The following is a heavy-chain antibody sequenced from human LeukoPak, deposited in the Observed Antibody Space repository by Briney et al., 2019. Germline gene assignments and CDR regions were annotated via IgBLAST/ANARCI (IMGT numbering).Heavy chain of an antibody. V-gene: IGHV4-39*01. J-gene: IGHJ3*02. CDR1: GGSISSSSYY. CDR3: ARHSRGFYSSSWFAFDI. D-gene: IGHD6-13*01. Sequence: SETLSLTCTVSGGSISSSSYYWGWIRQPPGKGLEWIGSIYYSGSTYYNPSLKSRVTISVDTSKNQFSLKLSSVTAADTAAYYCARHSRGFYSSSWFAFDIWGQGTMVTVSS. CDR2: IYYSGST.